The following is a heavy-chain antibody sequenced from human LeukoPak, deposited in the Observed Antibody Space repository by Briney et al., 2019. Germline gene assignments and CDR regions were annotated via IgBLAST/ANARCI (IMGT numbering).Heavy chain of an antibody. D-gene: IGHD1-26*01. V-gene: IGHV3-23*01. CDR1: GFTFSSYA. CDR2: ISGSGGGT. Sequence: GGSLRLSCAASGFTFSSYAMSWVRQAPGKGLEWVSGISGSGGGTYYADSVKGRFTISRDDSKNTLYLQMNSLRAEDTAVYYCAKDLGRYRNNYFDYWGQGTLVTVSS. J-gene: IGHJ4*02. CDR3: AKDLGRYRNNYFDY.